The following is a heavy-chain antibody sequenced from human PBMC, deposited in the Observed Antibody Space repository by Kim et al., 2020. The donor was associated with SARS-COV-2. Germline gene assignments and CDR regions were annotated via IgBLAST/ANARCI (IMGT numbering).Heavy chain of an antibody. J-gene: IGHJ4*02. CDR3: AKDYNWNYEN. CDR1: GFTFSSYA. V-gene: IGHV3-23*01. CDR2: ISGSGGST. D-gene: IGHD1-7*01. Sequence: GGSLRLSCAASGFTFSSYAMSWVRQASGKGLEWVSGISGSGGSTYYADSVKGRFTISRDNSKNTLDLQMNSLRAEDTAVYYCAKDYNWNYENWGQGTLVTVSS.